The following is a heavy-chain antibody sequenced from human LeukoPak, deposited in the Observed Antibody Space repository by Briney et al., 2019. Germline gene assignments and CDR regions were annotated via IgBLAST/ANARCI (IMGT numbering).Heavy chain of an antibody. CDR1: GFAFDDYG. D-gene: IGHD3-10*01. Sequence: GGSLRLSCAASGFAFDDYGMSWVRQAPGKGLEWVSGINWNGGSTGYAVSVKGRFTISRDNAKNTLYLQMHSLRVEDTAVYYCARDYRYYYDSRNYDNVAFDMWGQGTMVTVSS. J-gene: IGHJ3*02. CDR3: ARDYRYYYDSRNYDNVAFDM. CDR2: INWNGGST. V-gene: IGHV3-20*04.